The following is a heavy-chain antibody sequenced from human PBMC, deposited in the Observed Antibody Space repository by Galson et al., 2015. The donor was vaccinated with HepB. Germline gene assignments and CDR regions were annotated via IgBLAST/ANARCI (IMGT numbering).Heavy chain of an antibody. V-gene: IGHV3-7*01. Sequence: SLRLSCAASGFIFSTYWMRWVRQAPGKGLDWVANIKQDESEKFYVDSAKGRFTISRDNTKNSLYLQMNSLRAEDTAVYYCARGTSGRNVGFYDLWGRGTLVTVSA. CDR3: ARGTSGRNVGFYDL. J-gene: IGHJ2*01. D-gene: IGHD6-19*01. CDR2: IKQDESEK. CDR1: GFIFSTYW.